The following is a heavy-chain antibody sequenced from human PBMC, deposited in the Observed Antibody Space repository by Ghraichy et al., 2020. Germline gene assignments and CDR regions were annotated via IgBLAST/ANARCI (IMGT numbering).Heavy chain of an antibody. CDR2: MYYRGSS. CDR1: GDSISNGGHS. Sequence: SETLSLTCSVSGDSISNGGHSWSWIRQPPGKALEWIGYMYYRGSSFYNPSLRSRVSMSLDTAKNQFSLNLTSAIAADTAVYFCARGVVPDYGSGTLLHHWGQGTLVTISS. V-gene: IGHV4-30-4*07. CDR3: ARGVVPDYGSGTLLHH. J-gene: IGHJ4*02. D-gene: IGHD3-16*01.